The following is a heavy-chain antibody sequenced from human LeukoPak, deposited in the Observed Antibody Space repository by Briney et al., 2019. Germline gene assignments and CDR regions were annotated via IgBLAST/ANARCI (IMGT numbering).Heavy chain of an antibody. V-gene: IGHV1-2*02. CDR2: INPNSGGT. CDR1: GYTFTGYY. D-gene: IGHD2-15*01. Sequence: GASVKVSCKASGYTFTGYYMHWVRQAPGQGLEWMGWINPNSGGTNYAQKFQGRVTMTRDTSISTAYMELSRLRSDDTAAYYCARSSLVVVAATENNWFDPWGQGTLVTVSS. J-gene: IGHJ5*02. CDR3: ARSSLVVVAATENNWFDP.